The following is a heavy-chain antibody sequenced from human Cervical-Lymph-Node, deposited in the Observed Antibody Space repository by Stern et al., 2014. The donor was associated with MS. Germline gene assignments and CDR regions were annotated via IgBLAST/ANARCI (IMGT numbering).Heavy chain of an antibody. V-gene: IGHV1-69*09. CDR2: IVPILGTV. D-gene: IGHD3-10*01. CDR3: ATADYDVGSGPNN. J-gene: IGHJ4*02. Sequence: QLVQSGAEVKRPGSSVKVSCKPSGGTFRNFSVTWVRQAPGKGLEWMGKIVPILGTVTFVQKFQSRLTMSTDKSPQIAYMELCSLKSADTAVYYCATADYDVGSGPNNWGQGTLVTVSS. CDR1: GGTFRNFS.